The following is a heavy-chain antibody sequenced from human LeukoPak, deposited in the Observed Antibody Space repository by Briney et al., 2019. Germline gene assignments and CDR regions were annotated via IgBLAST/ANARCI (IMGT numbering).Heavy chain of an antibody. CDR1: GFTFSSYW. D-gene: IGHD3-10*01. CDR2: IYSDGSSI. Sequence: GGSLRLSCAASGFTFSSYWMHWVRQAPGKGLVWVSRIYSDGSSISYADSVKGRFTISRDNAKSTLYLQMDSLRAEDTAVYYCASGWFGELLWLDYWGQGTLVTVSS. CDR3: ASGWFGELLWLDY. J-gene: IGHJ4*02. V-gene: IGHV3-74*01.